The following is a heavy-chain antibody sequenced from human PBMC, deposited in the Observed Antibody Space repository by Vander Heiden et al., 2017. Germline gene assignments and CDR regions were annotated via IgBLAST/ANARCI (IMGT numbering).Heavy chain of an antibody. V-gene: IGHV3-30*18. J-gene: IGHJ5*02. Sequence: QVQLVESGGGVVQPGRSLRLSCAASGFTFSSYGRHWVRQAPGKGLEWVAVISYDGSNKDYADSVKGRFTISRDNSKNTLYLQMNSLRAEDTAVYYCAKDTGAVAGRGGWFDPWGQGTLVTVSS. CDR2: ISYDGSNK. CDR1: GFTFSSYG. CDR3: AKDTGAVAGRGGWFDP. D-gene: IGHD6-19*01.